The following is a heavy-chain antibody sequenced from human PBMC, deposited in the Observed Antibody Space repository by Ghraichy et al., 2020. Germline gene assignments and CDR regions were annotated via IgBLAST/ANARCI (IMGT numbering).Heavy chain of an antibody. D-gene: IGHD2-21*01. CDR2: ISSNGGNT. CDR3: AKNRGCGGDCYSTYYYYYYMDV. CDR1: GFTFSTYA. Sequence: SCAASGFTFSTYAMHWVRQAPGKGLEYVSTISSNGGNTYYANSVRGRFTISRDNSKNTLYLQMGSLRADDMAVYYCAKNRGCGGDCYSTYYYYYYMDVWGKGTTVTVSS. J-gene: IGHJ6*03. V-gene: IGHV3-64*01.